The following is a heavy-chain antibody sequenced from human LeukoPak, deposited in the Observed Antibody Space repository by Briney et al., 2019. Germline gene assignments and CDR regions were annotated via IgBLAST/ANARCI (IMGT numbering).Heavy chain of an antibody. J-gene: IGHJ3*02. CDR2: IYRVGGT. Sequence: GGSLRLSRAASRFTLISNYMSWVRPAPRKGLEWVSLIYRVGGTYYAAPIKGRFAISCAKSKNTLYLLLKSLGSEATAVYYCARDSFSSGYPYDAFDIWGQGTMVTVSS. CDR3: ARDSFSSGYPYDAFDI. D-gene: IGHD3-22*01. CDR1: RFTLISNY. V-gene: IGHV3-53*01.